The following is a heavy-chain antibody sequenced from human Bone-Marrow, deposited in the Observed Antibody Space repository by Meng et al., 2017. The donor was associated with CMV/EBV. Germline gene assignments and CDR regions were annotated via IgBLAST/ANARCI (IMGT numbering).Heavy chain of an antibody. V-gene: IGHV3-23*01. D-gene: IGHD2-2*01. CDR3: AKHDVAVPAALDY. J-gene: IGHJ4*02. CDR2: ISGSGGST. CDR1: GHTFGSYA. Sequence: GESLKISCVASGHTFGSYALNWVRQAPGKGLEWVSAISGSGGSTFYAGSVKGRFTISRDNSNNTLYLQMNSLRAEDTAVYYCAKHDVAVPAALDYWGQGTLVTVSS.